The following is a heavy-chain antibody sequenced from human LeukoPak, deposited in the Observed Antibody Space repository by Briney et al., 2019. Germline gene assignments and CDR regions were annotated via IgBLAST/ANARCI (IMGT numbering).Heavy chain of an antibody. Sequence: GASVKVSCKASGYTFTSYDINWVRQATGQGLEWMGWMNPNSGNTGYAQKFQGRVTMTRNTSISTAYMELSSLRSEDTAVYHCARGPGYCSGGSCYIYFDYWGQGTLVTVSS. CDR1: GYTFTSYD. CDR3: ARGPGYCSGGSCYIYFDY. D-gene: IGHD2-15*01. V-gene: IGHV1-8*01. CDR2: MNPNSGNT. J-gene: IGHJ4*02.